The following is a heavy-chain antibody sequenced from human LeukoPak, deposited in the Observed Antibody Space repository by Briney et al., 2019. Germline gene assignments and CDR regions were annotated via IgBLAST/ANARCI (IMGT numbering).Heavy chain of an antibody. D-gene: IGHD3-9*01. CDR1: GGSISSYY. CDR3: ARGPNYDILTPFDY. V-gene: IGHV4-4*07. Sequence: SETLSLTCTVSGGSISSYYWSWIRQPAGKGLEWIGRIYTSGSTNYNASLKSRVTMSVDTSKNQFSLKLSSVTAADTAVYYCARGPNYDILTPFDYWGQGTLVTVSS. CDR2: IYTSGST. J-gene: IGHJ4*02.